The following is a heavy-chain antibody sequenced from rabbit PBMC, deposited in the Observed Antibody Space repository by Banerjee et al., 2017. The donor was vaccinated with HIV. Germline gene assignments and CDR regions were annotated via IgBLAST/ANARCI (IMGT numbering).Heavy chain of an antibody. CDR2: IYNGDGST. CDR1: GIDFNNYY. CDR3: ARDLAGVIGWNFGL. J-gene: IGHJ6*01. D-gene: IGHD4-1*01. V-gene: IGHV1S45*01. Sequence: QEQLEESGGDLVKPEGSLTLTCTASGIDFNNYYMCWVRQAPGKGLEWIACIYNGDGSTYYASWAKGRFTISKASSTTVTLQMTSLTVADTATYFCARDLAGVIGWNFGLWGPGTLVTVS.